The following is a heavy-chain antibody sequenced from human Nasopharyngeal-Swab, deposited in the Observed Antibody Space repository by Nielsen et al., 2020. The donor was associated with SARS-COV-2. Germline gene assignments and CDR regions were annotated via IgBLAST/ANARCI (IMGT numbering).Heavy chain of an antibody. J-gene: IGHJ6*02. D-gene: IGHD6-19*01. V-gene: IGHV3-30*04. CDR3: ARAVAGNYYYGMDV. CDR1: GFTFSSYA. Sequence: GESLKISCAASGFTFSSYAMHWVRQAPGKGLEWVAVISSDGSNKYYADSVKGRFTISRDNSKNTLYLQMNSLRAEDTAVYYCARAVAGNYYYGMDVWGQGTTVTVSS. CDR2: ISSDGSNK.